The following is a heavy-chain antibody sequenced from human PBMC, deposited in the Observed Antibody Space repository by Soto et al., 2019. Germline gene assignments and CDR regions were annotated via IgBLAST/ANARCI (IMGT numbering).Heavy chain of an antibody. Sequence: GGSLRLSCSASGFTFSTSWMAWVRQAPGKGLEWVADIKQDGSEKNYVDSVKGRVTISRDNAKSSLYLQMNSLRAEDTAVYYCAKVGGVGVAAIEYNWCETWGQGTL. V-gene: IGHV3-7*01. CDR3: AKVGGVGVAAIEYNWCET. CDR2: IKQDGSEK. CDR1: GFTFSTSW. J-gene: IGHJ5*02. D-gene: IGHD2-15*01.